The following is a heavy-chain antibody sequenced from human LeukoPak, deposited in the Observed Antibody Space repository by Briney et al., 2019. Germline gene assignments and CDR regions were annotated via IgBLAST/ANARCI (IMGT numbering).Heavy chain of an antibody. CDR1: GFTFSSYS. D-gene: IGHD2-2*01. CDR2: ISSSSSYI. Sequence: GGSLRLSFAASGFTFSSYSMNWVRQAPGKGLEWVSSISSSSSYIYYADSVKGRFTISRDNAKNSLYLQMNSLRAEDTAVYYCARDIVVVPAAHGPFDYWGQGTLVTVSS. CDR3: ARDIVVVPAAHGPFDY. V-gene: IGHV3-21*01. J-gene: IGHJ4*02.